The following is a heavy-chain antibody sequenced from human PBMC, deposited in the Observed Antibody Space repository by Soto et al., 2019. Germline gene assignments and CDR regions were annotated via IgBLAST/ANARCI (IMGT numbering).Heavy chain of an antibody. V-gene: IGHV4-4*02. CDR1: GGSISSSNW. CDR3: ARDQGGYYDSSGYFDY. Sequence: PSETLSLTCAVSGGSISSSNWWSWVRQPPGKGLEWIGEIYHSGSTNYNPSLKSRVTISVDKSRNQFSLKLSSVTAADTAVYYCARDQGGYYDSSGYFDYWGQGTLVTVSS. D-gene: IGHD3-22*01. CDR2: IYHSGST. J-gene: IGHJ4*02.